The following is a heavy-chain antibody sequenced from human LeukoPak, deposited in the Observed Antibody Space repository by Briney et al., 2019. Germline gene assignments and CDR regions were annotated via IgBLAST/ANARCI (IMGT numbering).Heavy chain of an antibody. J-gene: IGHJ3*02. V-gene: IGHV1-2*02. D-gene: IGHD2-2*02. CDR3: ARERGYCSSSSCYTSDAFDI. Sequence: ASVKVSCKASGYTFTSYGISWVRQAPGHGLEWMGWIYPNSGGTNSAQTFQGRVTMTRDTSISTAYMELSRVRSDDTAVYYCARERGYCSSSSCYTSDAFDIWGQGTMVTVSS. CDR2: IYPNSGGT. CDR1: GYTFTSYG.